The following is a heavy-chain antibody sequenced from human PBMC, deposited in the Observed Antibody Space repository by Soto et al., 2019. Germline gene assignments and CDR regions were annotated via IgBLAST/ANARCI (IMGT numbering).Heavy chain of an antibody. CDR3: ASFDPWRSGFDY. V-gene: IGHV1-46*03. CDR2: INPSGGST. CDR1: GYTFTSYY. Sequence: QVQLVQSGAEVKKPGASVKVSCKASGYTFTSYYMHWVRQAPGQGLEWMGIINPSGGSTSYAQKFQGRVTMTRDTCTSTVYMELSILRCEDTAVYYCASFDPWRSGFDYWGQGTLVTVSS. D-gene: IGHD3-16*01. J-gene: IGHJ4*02.